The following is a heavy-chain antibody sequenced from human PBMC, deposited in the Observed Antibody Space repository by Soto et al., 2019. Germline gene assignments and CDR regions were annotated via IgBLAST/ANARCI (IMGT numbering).Heavy chain of an antibody. CDR1: GGTFSRYT. D-gene: IGHD5-12*01. CDR3: ARDSTVYYSGFHS. V-gene: IGHV1-69*08. Sequence: QVHLVQSGAEVKKPGSSVKVSCKTSGGTFSRYTISWVRQAPGQGLEWMGRVIPFLSIASYAQKFLGRVTIAANNSTSTAYMELSSLRSEDTAVYYCARDSTVYYSGFHSWGQGTLVTVSS. J-gene: IGHJ5*02. CDR2: VIPFLSIA.